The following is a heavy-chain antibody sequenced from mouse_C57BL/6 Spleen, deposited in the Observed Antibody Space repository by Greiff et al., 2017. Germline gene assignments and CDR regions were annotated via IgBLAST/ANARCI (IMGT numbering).Heavy chain of an antibody. CDR2: IWGGGST. D-gene: IGHD2-4*01. CDR1: GFSLTSYG. Sequence: VQVVESGPGLVAPSQSLSITCTVSGFSLTSYGVDWVRQPPGKGLEWLGVIWGGGSTNYNSALMSRLSISKDNSKSQVFLKMNSLQTDDTAMYYCAKQEGDDYEYVYAMGYWGQGTSVTVSS. CDR3: AKQEGDDYEYVYAMGY. V-gene: IGHV2-9*01. J-gene: IGHJ4*01.